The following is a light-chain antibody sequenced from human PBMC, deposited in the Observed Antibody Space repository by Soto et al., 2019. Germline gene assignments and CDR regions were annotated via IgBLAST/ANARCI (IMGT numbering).Light chain of an antibody. CDR2: DVS. CDR3: CSYTTSNTRQIV. V-gene: IGLV2-14*03. Sequence: SALTQPASVSGSPGQSITISCTGTSSDVGGYNYVSWYQQHPGKAPKFMIYDVSSRPSGVSNRFSGSKSGNTATLTISGLQAEDEADYYCCSYTTSNTRQIVFGTGTKLTVL. CDR1: SSDVGGYNY. J-gene: IGLJ1*01.